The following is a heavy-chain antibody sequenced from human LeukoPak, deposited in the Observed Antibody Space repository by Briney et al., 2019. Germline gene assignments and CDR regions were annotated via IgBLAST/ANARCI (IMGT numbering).Heavy chain of an antibody. CDR1: GDSVYSNSVA. CDR3: VRGAVALDY. V-gene: IGHV6-1*01. CDR2: TYYRSKWYN. D-gene: IGHD2-21*01. J-gene: IGHJ4*02. Sequence: QTLSLTCAISGDSVYSNSVAWNWIRQAPGGGLEWLRRTYYRSKWYNDYAVSVKSRITITPDTSKNQFSLHLHSVTPEATAVYYWVRGAVALDYWGQGTLVTVSS.